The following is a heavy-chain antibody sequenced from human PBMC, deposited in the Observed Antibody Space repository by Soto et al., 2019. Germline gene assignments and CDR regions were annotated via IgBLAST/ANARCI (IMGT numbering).Heavy chain of an antibody. CDR1: GYTFTNYA. J-gene: IGHJ2*01. V-gene: IGHV1-3*01. CDR2: INAGNGNT. CDR3: ARGGSLYWYFDL. Sequence: ASXKVSCKASGYTFTNYAMHWVRQAPGQRLEWMGWINAGNGNTKYSQKFQGRVTITRDTSASTAYMELSSLRSEDTAVYYCARGGSLYWYFDLWGRGTLVTVS. D-gene: IGHD1-26*01.